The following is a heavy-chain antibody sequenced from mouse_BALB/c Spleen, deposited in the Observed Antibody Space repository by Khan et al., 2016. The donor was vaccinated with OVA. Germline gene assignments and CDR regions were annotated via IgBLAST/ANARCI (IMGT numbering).Heavy chain of an antibody. Sequence: VKLLESGPGLVAPSQSLSITCTVSGFSLSRYNIHWVRQPPGKGLEWLGMIWGGGGTDYNSTLKSRLRISKDNSKSQVFLKMNSLQTDDTAMYYCARAYYRYDGYYAMDYWGQGTSVTVSS. CDR2: IWGGGGT. CDR1: GFSLSRYN. CDR3: ARAYYRYDGYYAMDY. V-gene: IGHV2-6-4*01. D-gene: IGHD2-14*01. J-gene: IGHJ4*01.